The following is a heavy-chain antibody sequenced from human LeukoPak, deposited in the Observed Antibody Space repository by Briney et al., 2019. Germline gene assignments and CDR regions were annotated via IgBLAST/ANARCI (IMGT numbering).Heavy chain of an antibody. V-gene: IGHV3-33*01. CDR2: IWYDGSNE. D-gene: IGHD6-13*01. CDR1: GFTFSTYG. Sequence: PGGSLRLSCAVSGFTFSTYGMHWVRQAPGKGLEWVAVIWYDGSNEYYADSVKGRFTISRDNSKNTLYLQMNSLRAEDTAVYYCARDLSSLVKQQLLPYYWGQGTLVTVSS. CDR3: ARDLSSLVKQQLLPYY. J-gene: IGHJ4*02.